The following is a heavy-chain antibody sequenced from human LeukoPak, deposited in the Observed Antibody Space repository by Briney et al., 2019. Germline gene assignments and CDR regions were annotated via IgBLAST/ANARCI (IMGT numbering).Heavy chain of an antibody. Sequence: GGSLRLSCAASGFTFSSYIMNWVRQAPGKGLEWVSSISSSSSYIYYADSVKGRVTISRDNAKNSLYLQMNSLRAEDTAVYYCARASVLGYCSGGSCYTDYWGQGTLVTVSS. V-gene: IGHV3-21*01. CDR2: ISSSSSYI. CDR1: GFTFSSYI. CDR3: ARASVLGYCSGGSCYTDY. J-gene: IGHJ4*02. D-gene: IGHD2-15*01.